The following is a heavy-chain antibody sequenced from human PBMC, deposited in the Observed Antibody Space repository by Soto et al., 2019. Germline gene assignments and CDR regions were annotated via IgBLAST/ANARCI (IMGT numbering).Heavy chain of an antibody. CDR1: GYTFTSYD. D-gene: IGHD6-19*01. CDR3: ARGYSSGWRVYYYYYMDV. Sequence: ASVKVSCKASGYTFTSYDINWVRQATGQGLEWMGWMNPNSGNTGYAQKFQGRVTMTRNTSISTAYMELSSLRSEDTAVYYCARGYSSGWRVYYYYYMDVWGKGTTVTVPS. J-gene: IGHJ6*03. CDR2: MNPNSGNT. V-gene: IGHV1-8*01.